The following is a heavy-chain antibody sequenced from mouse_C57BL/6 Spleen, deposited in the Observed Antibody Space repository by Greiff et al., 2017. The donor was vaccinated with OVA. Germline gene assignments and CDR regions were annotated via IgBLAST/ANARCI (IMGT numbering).Heavy chain of an antibody. CDR3: ARSTFTTVVATPGWFAY. Sequence: VQLQQSGAELVKPGASVKISCKASGYAFSSYWMNWVKQRPGKGLEWIGQIYPGDGDTNYNGKFKGKATLTADKSSSTAYMQLSSLTSEDSAVYFYARSTFTTVVATPGWFAYWGKGTLVTVSA. V-gene: IGHV1-80*01. J-gene: IGHJ3*01. CDR1: GYAFSSYW. CDR2: IYPGDGDT. D-gene: IGHD1-1*01.